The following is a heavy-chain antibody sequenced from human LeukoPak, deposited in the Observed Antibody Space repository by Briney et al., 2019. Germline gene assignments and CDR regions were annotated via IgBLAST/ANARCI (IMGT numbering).Heavy chain of an antibody. V-gene: IGHV5-51*01. J-gene: IGHJ2*01. CDR2: IYPGDSDT. Sequence: GESLKISCKGSGYSFTSYWIGWVRQMPGKGLEWMGIIYPGDSDTRYSPSFQGQVTISADKSISTAYLQWSSLKASDTAMYYCARRLLQWSYYDSSGYYSPGEWYFDLWGRGTLVTVSS. CDR1: GYSFTSYW. CDR3: ARRLLQWSYYDSSGYYSPGEWYFDL. D-gene: IGHD3-22*01.